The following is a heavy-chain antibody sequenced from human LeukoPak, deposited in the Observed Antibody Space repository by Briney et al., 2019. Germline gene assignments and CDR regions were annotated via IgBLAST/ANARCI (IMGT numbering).Heavy chain of an antibody. CDR1: GFTFSSYG. D-gene: IGHD5-12*01. V-gene: IGHV3-33*01. CDR2: IWYDGSNK. CDR3: PRDRYQGYSGYDSPDY. Sequence: GGSLRLSCAASGFTFSSYGMHWVRQAPGKGLEWVAAIWYDGSNKYYANSVKGRFTISRDNSKNTLYLQMNSLRAEDTAVYYCPRDRYQGYSGYDSPDYWGQGTLVTVSS. J-gene: IGHJ4*02.